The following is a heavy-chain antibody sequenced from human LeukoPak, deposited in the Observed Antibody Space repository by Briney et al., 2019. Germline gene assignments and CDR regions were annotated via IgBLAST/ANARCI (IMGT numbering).Heavy chain of an antibody. D-gene: IGHD3-10*01. V-gene: IGHV3-9*01. J-gene: IGHJ5*02. Sequence: GGSLRLSCAASGFTFDDYAMHWVRQAPGKGLEWVSGISWNSGSIGYADSVKGRFTISRDNSKNTLYLQMNSLRAEDTAVYYCAKLPSGRSWFGEFYWFDPWGQGTLVTVSS. CDR2: ISWNSGSI. CDR1: GFTFDDYA. CDR3: AKLPSGRSWFGEFYWFDP.